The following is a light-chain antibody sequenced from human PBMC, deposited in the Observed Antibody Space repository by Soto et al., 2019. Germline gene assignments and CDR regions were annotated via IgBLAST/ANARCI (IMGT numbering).Light chain of an antibody. CDR1: SSDVGAYNY. CDR2: EVN. Sequence: QSVLTQPPSASGSPGQSVTISCTGTSSDVGAYNYVSWYQQHPGKVPKLMIYEVNKRPSGVPDRFYGSKSGNTASLTVSGLQPEDEADYYCSSHAGSINLVFGGGTKLTVL. V-gene: IGLV2-8*01. J-gene: IGLJ2*01. CDR3: SSHAGSINLV.